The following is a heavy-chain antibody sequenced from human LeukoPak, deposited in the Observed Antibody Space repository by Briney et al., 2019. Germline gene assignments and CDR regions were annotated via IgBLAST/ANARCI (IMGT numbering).Heavy chain of an antibody. CDR3: ARDITMVPGAFDI. CDR2: IYYSGST. V-gene: IGHV4-59*12. Sequence: SETLSLTCTVSGGSISSYYWSWIRQPPGKGLEWIRYIYYSGSTNYNPSLKSRVTISVDTSKNQFSLKLSSVTAADTAVYYCARDITMVPGAFDIWGQGTMVTVSS. CDR1: GGSISSYY. J-gene: IGHJ3*02. D-gene: IGHD3-10*01.